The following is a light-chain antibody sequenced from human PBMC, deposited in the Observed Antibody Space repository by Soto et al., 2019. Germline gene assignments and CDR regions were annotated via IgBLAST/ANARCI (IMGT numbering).Light chain of an antibody. CDR2: SAS. CDR1: QGISSF. CDR3: QHYNSYSEA. V-gene: IGKV1-27*01. Sequence: DVQMTQSPSSLSASVGDRVTITCRASQGISSFLAWYQQIPGKVPKLLIYSASTLQSGVPSRFSGSGSGTDFTLTISSLQPEDVAIYYCQHYNSYSEAFGQGTKVELK. J-gene: IGKJ1*01.